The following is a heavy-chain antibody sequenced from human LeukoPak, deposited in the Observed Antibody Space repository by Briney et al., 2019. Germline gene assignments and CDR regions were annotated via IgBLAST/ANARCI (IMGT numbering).Heavy chain of an antibody. CDR2: MNPNSGNT. CDR3: ARDQHHSSSWYRATGDY. J-gene: IGHJ4*02. D-gene: IGHD6-13*01. Sequence: GASVKVSCKASGYTFTSYDINWVRQATGQGLEWMGWMNPNSGNTGYAQKFQGRVTITRNTSISTAYMELSSLRSEDTAVYYCARDQHHSSSWYRATGDYWGQGTLVTVSS. V-gene: IGHV1-8*03. CDR1: GYTFTSYD.